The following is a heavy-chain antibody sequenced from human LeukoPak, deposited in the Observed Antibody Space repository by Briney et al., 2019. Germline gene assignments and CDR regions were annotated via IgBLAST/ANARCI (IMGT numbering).Heavy chain of an antibody. CDR3: ARDTVVVPAAILRYYYYGMDV. J-gene: IGHJ6*02. Sequence: GGSLRLSCAASGFTFSSYAMSWVRQAPGKGLEWVAVISYDGSNKYYADSVKGRFTISRDNSKNTLYLQMNSLRAEDTAVYYCARDTVVVPAAILRYYYYGMDVWGQGTTVTVSS. CDR2: ISYDGSNK. D-gene: IGHD2-2*02. V-gene: IGHV3-30-3*01. CDR1: GFTFSSYA.